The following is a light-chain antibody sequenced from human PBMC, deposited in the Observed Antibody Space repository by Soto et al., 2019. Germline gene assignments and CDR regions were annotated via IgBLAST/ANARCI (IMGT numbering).Light chain of an antibody. CDR1: QTVSKN. V-gene: IGKV3-15*01. CDR2: DAS. Sequence: EIVMTQSPATLSVSPGESATLSCGASQTVSKNLAWYQQKPGQAPRLLIYDASTRATGIPVRFRGSGSGTQFTLTISSLQSEDSAVYYCHQYTNWLALTFGGGTKVDIK. CDR3: HQYTNWLALT. J-gene: IGKJ4*01.